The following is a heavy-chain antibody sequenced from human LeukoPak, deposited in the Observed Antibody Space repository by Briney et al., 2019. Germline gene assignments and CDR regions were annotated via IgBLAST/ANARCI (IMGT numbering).Heavy chain of an antibody. CDR2: INPNSGGT. CDR1: GYTFTGYY. D-gene: IGHD3-10*01. J-gene: IGHJ4*02. Sequence: ASVKVSCKAFGYTFTGYYIHWVRQAPGQGLEWMGWINPNSGGTKFAQKFQGRVTMTRDTSISTAYMELSGLGSDDTAVYYCGSWDYGSGSYSPYYWGQGTLVTVSS. V-gene: IGHV1-2*02. CDR3: GSWDYGSGSYSPYY.